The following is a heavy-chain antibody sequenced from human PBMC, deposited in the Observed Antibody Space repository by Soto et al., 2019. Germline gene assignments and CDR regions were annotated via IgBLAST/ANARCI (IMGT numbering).Heavy chain of an antibody. Sequence: EVQMVESGGGLVQPGGSLRLSCAASGFTFSSYEMNWVRQAPGKGLEWVSYISSSGSTIYYADSVKGRFTISRDNAKNSLYLQMNSLRAEDTAVYYCARVANYYDSSGSEYFQHWGQGTLVTVSS. D-gene: IGHD3-22*01. J-gene: IGHJ1*01. V-gene: IGHV3-48*03. CDR2: ISSSGSTI. CDR1: GFTFSSYE. CDR3: ARVANYYDSSGSEYFQH.